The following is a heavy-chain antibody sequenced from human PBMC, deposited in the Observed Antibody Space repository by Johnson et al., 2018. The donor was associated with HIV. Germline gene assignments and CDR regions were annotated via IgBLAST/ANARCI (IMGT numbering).Heavy chain of an antibody. Sequence: QLVESGGGLVQPGRSLRLSCAASGFTFDDYAMHWVRQAPGKGLEWVSGISWNSGSIGYADSVKGRFTLARDNAKNSLYLQMNSLRAEDTALYYCAKVPWGYSGYDTAFDIWGQGTMVTVSS. J-gene: IGHJ3*02. CDR1: GFTFDDYA. D-gene: IGHD5-12*01. CDR3: AKVPWGYSGYDTAFDI. CDR2: ISWNSGSI. V-gene: IGHV3-9*01.